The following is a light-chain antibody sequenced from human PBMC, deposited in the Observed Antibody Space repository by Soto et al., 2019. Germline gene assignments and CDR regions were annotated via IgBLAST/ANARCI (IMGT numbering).Light chain of an antibody. J-gene: IGKJ2*01. Sequence: EIVLMQSPGTLSLSPGERATLSCRASQSIKRSYLAWYQQKTGQAPRVLIYGASNRATGIPDRFSGSGSGTDFSLTISRLEPEDFAVYYCHQYDNAPQTFGQRTKVEIK. CDR2: GAS. CDR1: QSIKRSY. V-gene: IGKV3-20*01. CDR3: HQYDNAPQT.